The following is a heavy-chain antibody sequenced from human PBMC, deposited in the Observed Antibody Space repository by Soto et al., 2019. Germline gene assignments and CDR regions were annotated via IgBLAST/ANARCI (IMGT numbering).Heavy chain of an antibody. CDR3: ARDCGGSGSYYAPDAFDI. CDR2: INPNSGDT. V-gene: IGHV1-2*02. D-gene: IGHD3-10*01. Sequence: GASVKVSCKASGYTFTGYYMHWVRQAPGQGLEWMGWINPNSGDTNYAQKFQGRVTMTRDTSISTAYMELSRLRSDDTAVYYCARDCGGSGSYYAPDAFDIWGQGTMVTVSS. CDR1: GYTFTGYY. J-gene: IGHJ3*02.